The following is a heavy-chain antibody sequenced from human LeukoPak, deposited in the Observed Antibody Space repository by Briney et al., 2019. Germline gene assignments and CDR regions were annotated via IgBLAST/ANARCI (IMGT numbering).Heavy chain of an antibody. J-gene: IGHJ4*02. CDR3: TYYYGSGSYPERTLDSIY. D-gene: IGHD3-10*01. V-gene: IGHV1-69*13. CDR2: IIPIFGTA. Sequence: SVNVSCKASGGTFSSYAISWVRQAPGQGLEWMGGIIPIFGTANYTQKFQGRVTITADESTSTAYMELSSLRSEDTAVYCCTYYYGSGSYPERTLDSIYWGQGTLVTASS. CDR1: GGTFSSYA.